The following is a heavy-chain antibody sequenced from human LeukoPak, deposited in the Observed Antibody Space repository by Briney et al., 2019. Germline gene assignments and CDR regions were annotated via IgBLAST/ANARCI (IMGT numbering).Heavy chain of an antibody. Sequence: GGSLRLSCAASGFTFSDYYMSWIRQAPGKGLEWVAYITSSGDDIYYTDSVKGRFTISRDNAKNALFLRMSSLRVEDTATYYCASDIVATSGDFWGQGTLVSVSS. CDR2: ITSSGDDI. J-gene: IGHJ4*02. CDR1: GFTFSDYY. D-gene: IGHD5-12*01. V-gene: IGHV3-11*01. CDR3: ASDIVATSGDF.